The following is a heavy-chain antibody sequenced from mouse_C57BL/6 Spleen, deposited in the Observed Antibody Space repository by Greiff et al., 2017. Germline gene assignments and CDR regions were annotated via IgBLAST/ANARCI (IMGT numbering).Heavy chain of an antibody. Sequence: QVQLQQPGAELVKPGASVKLSCKASGYTFTSYWMHWVKQRPGQGLEWIGMIHPNSGSTNYNEKFKSKATLTVDKSSSTAYMQLSSLTSEDSAVYYCARCELAHYCGSSWDYWGQGTTLTVSS. J-gene: IGHJ2*01. CDR1: GYTFTSYW. V-gene: IGHV1-64*01. D-gene: IGHD1-1*01. CDR3: ARCELAHYCGSSWDY. CDR2: IHPNSGST.